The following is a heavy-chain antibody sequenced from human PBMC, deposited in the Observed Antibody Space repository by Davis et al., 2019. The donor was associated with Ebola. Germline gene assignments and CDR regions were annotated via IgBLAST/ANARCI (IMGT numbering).Heavy chain of an antibody. D-gene: IGHD4-17*01. V-gene: IGHV1-18*01. CDR1: GYSFSSYG. CDR2: INDYNGKT. J-gene: IGHJ4*02. CDR3: ARHYGELNY. Sequence: AASVKVSCKASGYSFSSYGISWVRQAPGQGLEWMGWINDYNGKTKYAQKFEGRVFMTRETSTSTASMELRSLRSDATAVYYCARHYGELNYWGQGTLVTVSS.